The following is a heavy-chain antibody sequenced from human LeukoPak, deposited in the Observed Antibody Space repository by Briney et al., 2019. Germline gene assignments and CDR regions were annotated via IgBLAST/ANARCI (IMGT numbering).Heavy chain of an antibody. CDR2: ISSSSSSTI. J-gene: IGHJ4*02. V-gene: IGHV3-48*04. Sequence: GGSLRLSCAAYGFTFSSYSMNWVRQAPGKGLEWVSSISSSSSSTIYYAGSVKGRFTISRDNAKNSLYLQMNSLRAEDTAVYYCARDLPTVVTSGFDYWGQGTLVTVSS. CDR3: ARDLPTVVTSGFDY. D-gene: IGHD4-23*01. CDR1: GFTFSSYS.